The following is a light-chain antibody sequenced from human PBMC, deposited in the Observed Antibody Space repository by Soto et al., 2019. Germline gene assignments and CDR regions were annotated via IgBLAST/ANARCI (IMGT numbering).Light chain of an antibody. V-gene: IGLV2-14*01. J-gene: IGLJ1*01. CDR1: TSDIGASNF. CDR3: ISYKTDDTFI. Sequence: QSVSSRAPSVCGSPGQSITVSCTGTTSDIGASNFVSWYQHLPGMAPKLIIFDATHRPSGVSDRFSGYKAGITASLTISGLQADDEAEYFCISYKTDDTFIFGTGTKVTVL. CDR2: DAT.